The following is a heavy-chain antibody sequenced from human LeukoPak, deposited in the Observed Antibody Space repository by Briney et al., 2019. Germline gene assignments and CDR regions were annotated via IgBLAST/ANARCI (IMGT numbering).Heavy chain of an antibody. CDR1: GYTLTELS. CDR3: ATLDVVADDCGGDCYSNW. V-gene: IGHV1-24*01. CDR2: FDPEDGET. J-gene: IGHJ4*02. D-gene: IGHD2-21*02. Sequence: ASVKVSCKVSGYTLTELSMHWVRQAPGKGLEWMGGFDPEDGETIYAQKFQGRVTMTEDTSTDTAYTELSSLRSEDTAVYYCATLDVVADDCGGDCYSNWWGQGTLVTVSS.